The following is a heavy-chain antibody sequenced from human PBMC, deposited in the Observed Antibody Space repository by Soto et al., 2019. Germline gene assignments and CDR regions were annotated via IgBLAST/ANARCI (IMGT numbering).Heavy chain of an antibody. V-gene: IGHV3-23*01. Sequence: GGSLRLSCAASGFTFSSYAMSWVRQAPGKGLEWVSAISGSGGSTYYADSVKGRFTISRDNSKNTLYLQMNSLRAEDTAVYYCAKDGSYGYFEGWRGNGMDVWGQGTTVTVSS. D-gene: IGHD1-26*01. CDR3: AKDGSYGYFEGWRGNGMDV. J-gene: IGHJ6*02. CDR2: ISGSGGST. CDR1: GFTFSSYA.